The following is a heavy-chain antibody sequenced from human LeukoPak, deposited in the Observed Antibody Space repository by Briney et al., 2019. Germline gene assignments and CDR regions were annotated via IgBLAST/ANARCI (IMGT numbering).Heavy chain of an antibody. CDR3: ARRFAPSRNDAFDI. CDR2: IYYSGST. CDR1: SGSFSGYY. V-gene: IGHV4-34*01. Sequence: SETLSLTCAVYSGSFSGYYWSWIRQPPGKGLEWIGTIYYSGSTYYNPSLKSRVTISVDTSKNQFSLKLSSVTASDTAVYYCARRFAPSRNDAFDIWGQGTMVTVSS. D-gene: IGHD3-10*01. J-gene: IGHJ3*02.